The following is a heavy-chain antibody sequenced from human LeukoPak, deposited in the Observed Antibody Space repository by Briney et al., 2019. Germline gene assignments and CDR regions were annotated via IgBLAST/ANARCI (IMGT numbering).Heavy chain of an antibody. J-gene: IGHJ4*02. CDR2: LSGTGAST. Sequence: GGALRLSCAASRFIFRDYAMSGVRQAPGKGGERGSSLSGTGASTYYADSVKGGVTISRENSKNTLYVQMNRLRAEDTAVYYCAKGAYYDSTGSVDYWGQGTLVTVSS. CDR1: RFIFRDYA. D-gene: IGHD3-22*01. CDR3: AKGAYYDSTGSVDY. V-gene: IGHV3-23*01.